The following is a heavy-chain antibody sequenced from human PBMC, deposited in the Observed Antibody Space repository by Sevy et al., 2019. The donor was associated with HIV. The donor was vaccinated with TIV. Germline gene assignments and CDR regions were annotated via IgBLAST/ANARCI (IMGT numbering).Heavy chain of an antibody. CDR1: GGSISSSSYY. Sequence: SETLSLTCTVSGGSISSSSYYWAWIRQPPGKGLEWIGSIYYSGSTYYNPSLMSRVTISVDTSKNQFSLKVTSVTAADTAVYYCARRGWSVVVVAASGNGLDVWGQGTTVTVSS. CDR3: ARRGWSVVVVAASGNGLDV. J-gene: IGHJ6*02. D-gene: IGHD2-15*01. CDR2: IYYSGST. V-gene: IGHV4-39*01.